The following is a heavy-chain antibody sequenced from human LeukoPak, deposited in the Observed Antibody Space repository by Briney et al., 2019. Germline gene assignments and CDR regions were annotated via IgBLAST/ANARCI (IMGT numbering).Heavy chain of an antibody. Sequence: PSETLSLTCAVSGGSISSSNWWGWVRQPPGKGLEWIGEIYHSGSTNYNPSLKSRVTISVDKSKNQFSLKLSSVTAADTAVYYCARVPAVAGTYGMDVWGKGTTVTVSP. CDR1: GGSISSSNW. V-gene: IGHV4-4*02. CDR3: ARVPAVAGTYGMDV. D-gene: IGHD6-19*01. CDR2: IYHSGST. J-gene: IGHJ6*04.